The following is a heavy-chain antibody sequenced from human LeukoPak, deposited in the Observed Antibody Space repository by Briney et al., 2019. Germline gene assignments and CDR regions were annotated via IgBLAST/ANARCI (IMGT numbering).Heavy chain of an antibody. J-gene: IGHJ3*02. CDR2: ISGSGGST. D-gene: IGHD3-22*01. Sequence: GGSLRLSCAASGFTFSSYAMSWVRQAPGKGLEWVSAISGSGGSTYYADSVKGRFTISRDNSKNTLYLQMNSLRAEDTAVYYCAKLVYRYDSSGLYNEAHAFDIWGQGTMVTVSS. CDR1: GFTFSSYA. CDR3: AKLVYRYDSSGLYNEAHAFDI. V-gene: IGHV3-23*01.